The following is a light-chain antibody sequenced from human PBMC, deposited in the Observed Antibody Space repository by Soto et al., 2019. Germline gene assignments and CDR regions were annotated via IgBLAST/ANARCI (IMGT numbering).Light chain of an antibody. CDR3: QQSYSTPHT. CDR2: TAS. V-gene: IGKV1-39*01. J-gene: IGKJ4*01. CDR1: QSISSH. Sequence: DIRMTQSPSSLSASVGDTVTITCRASQSISSHLNWYQQKPGKAPNLLMYTASNLQSGVPSRFSGSGSGTDFTLTISSLQPEDFATYYCQQSYSTPHTFGGGTKVDIK.